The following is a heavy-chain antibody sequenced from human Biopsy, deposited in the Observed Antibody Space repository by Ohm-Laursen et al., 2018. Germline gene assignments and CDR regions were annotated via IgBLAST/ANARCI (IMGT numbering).Heavy chain of an antibody. J-gene: IGHJ3*01. CDR1: GGSIINNY. CDR3: ARGSGGMASIRDAFDL. Sequence: GTLSLTCAVSGGSIINNYWSWIRQPPGKGLEWIGYIYFTGSTNYNPSLKSRVTISVDTSKNQFSLRLSSVTAADTAVYYCARGSGGMASIRDAFDLWGQGTMVTVSP. V-gene: IGHV4-59*01. D-gene: IGHD5-24*01. CDR2: IYFTGST.